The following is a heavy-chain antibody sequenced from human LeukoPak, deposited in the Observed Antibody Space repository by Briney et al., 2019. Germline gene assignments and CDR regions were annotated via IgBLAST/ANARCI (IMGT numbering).Heavy chain of an antibody. CDR2: ISSSGSTI. J-gene: IGHJ3*02. V-gene: IGHV3-48*03. CDR1: GFTFSSYE. CDR3: ARGGTYYYGSGSYYNVRHPRKDAFDI. D-gene: IGHD3-10*01. Sequence: TGGSLRLSCAASGFTFSSYEMNWVRQAPGKGLEWVSYISSSGSTIYYADSVKGRFTISRDNAKNSLYLQMNSLRAEDTAVYYCARGGTYYYGSGSYYNVRHPRKDAFDIWGQGTMVTVSS.